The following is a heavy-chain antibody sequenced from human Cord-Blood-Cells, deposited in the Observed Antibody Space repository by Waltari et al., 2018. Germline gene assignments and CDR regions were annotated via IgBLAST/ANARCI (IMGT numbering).Heavy chain of an antibody. V-gene: IGHV3-48*03. Sequence: EVQLVESGGGLVQPGGSLRLSCAASGFTFSSYEMNWVRQGPGKGLGWVSYISSSGSTIYYADSVKGRFTISRDNAKNSLYLQMNSLRAEDTAVYYCARDDPGRGFDYWGQGTLVTVSS. CDR2: ISSSGSTI. CDR1: GFTFSSYE. D-gene: IGHD3-10*01. J-gene: IGHJ4*02. CDR3: ARDDPGRGFDY.